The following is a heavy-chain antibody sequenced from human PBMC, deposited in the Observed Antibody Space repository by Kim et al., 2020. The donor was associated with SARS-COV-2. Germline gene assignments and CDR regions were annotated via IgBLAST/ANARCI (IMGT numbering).Heavy chain of an antibody. CDR2: VYHSGST. V-gene: IGHV4-30-2*01. Sequence: SETLSLTCAVSGGSISSGGDSWSWIRQPPGKGLEWIGYVYHSGSTYYNPSLKSRVTISIDRSKNQFSLNLSSVTAADTAVYFCARAYGSGSLYYFDSWGQGTLVTVSS. J-gene: IGHJ4*02. CDR1: GGSISSGGDS. D-gene: IGHD3-10*01. CDR3: ARAYGSGSLYYFDS.